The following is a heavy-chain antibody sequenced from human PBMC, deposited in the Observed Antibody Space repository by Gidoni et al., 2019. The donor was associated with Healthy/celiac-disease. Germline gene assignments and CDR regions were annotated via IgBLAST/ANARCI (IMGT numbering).Heavy chain of an antibody. CDR2: IRYDGSNK. Sequence: QVQLVESGGGVVRPGGSLRLSWAASGFTFSSYGMHWVRQAPGKGLEWVAFIRYDGSNKYYADSVKGRFTISRDNSKNTLYLQMNSLRAEDTAVYYCAKDNGSGGSCLDYWGQGTLVTVSS. D-gene: IGHD2-15*01. J-gene: IGHJ4*02. V-gene: IGHV3-30*02. CDR3: AKDNGSGGSCLDY. CDR1: GFTFSSYG.